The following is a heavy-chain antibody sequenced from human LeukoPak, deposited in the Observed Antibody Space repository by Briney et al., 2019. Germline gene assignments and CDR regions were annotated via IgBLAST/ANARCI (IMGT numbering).Heavy chain of an antibody. CDR2: INPRGGST. D-gene: IGHD3-22*01. J-gene: IGHJ4*02. CDR1: GYTFTSYY. CDR3: AREQYYYDSSGYYRCFYY. Sequence: ASVKVSCKASGYTFTSYYMHWVRQAPGQGLEWMGIINPRGGSTSYAQKFQGRVTMTRDTSTSTVYMELSSLRSEDTAVYYCAREQYYYDSSGYYRCFYYWGQGTLVTVSS. V-gene: IGHV1-46*01.